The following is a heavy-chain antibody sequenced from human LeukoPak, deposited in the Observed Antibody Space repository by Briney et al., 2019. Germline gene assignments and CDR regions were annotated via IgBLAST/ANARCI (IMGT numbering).Heavy chain of an antibody. Sequence: PSETLSLNCAVSGGSVSTIGYFRRWTRQPLGKGLEMIGYIYHSGSTYYNPSLKSRVTISVDRSKNQFSLKLSSVTAADTAVYYCARRRTKAAIGYYYYYMDVWGKGTTVTVSS. CDR3: ARRRTKAAIGYYYYYMDV. V-gene: IGHV4-30-2*01. D-gene: IGHD2-2*02. CDR1: GGSVSTIGYF. CDR2: IYHSGST. J-gene: IGHJ6*03.